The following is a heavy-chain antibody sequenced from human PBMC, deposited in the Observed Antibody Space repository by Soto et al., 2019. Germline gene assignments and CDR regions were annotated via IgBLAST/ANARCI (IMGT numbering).Heavy chain of an antibody. CDR3: VRDKGGPDDF. Sequence: GGSLRLSCAASGFTFRTYWMHWVRQVPGKGLVWVSRMNSDGSTITYADSVKGRLTISRDNTKNILYLQMSSLRVEDTAVYYCVRDKGGPDDFWGQGTLVTVSS. V-gene: IGHV3-74*01. CDR1: GFTFRTYW. CDR2: MNSDGSTI. D-gene: IGHD2-15*01. J-gene: IGHJ4*02.